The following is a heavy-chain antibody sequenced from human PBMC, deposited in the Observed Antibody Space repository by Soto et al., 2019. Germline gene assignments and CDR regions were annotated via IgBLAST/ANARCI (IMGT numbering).Heavy chain of an antibody. V-gene: IGHV3-72*01. CDR1: GFTFSDHY. D-gene: IGHD2-2*01. J-gene: IGHJ4*02. CDR2: TRNKANSYTT. CDR3: ARVPYQLLCPDY. Sequence: EVQLVESGGGLVQPGGSLRLSCAASGFTFSDHYMDWVRQAPGKGLEWVGRTRNKANSYTTEYAASVKGIFTISRDDSKNSLYLQMNSLKTEDTAVYYCARVPYQLLCPDYWGQGTLVTVSS.